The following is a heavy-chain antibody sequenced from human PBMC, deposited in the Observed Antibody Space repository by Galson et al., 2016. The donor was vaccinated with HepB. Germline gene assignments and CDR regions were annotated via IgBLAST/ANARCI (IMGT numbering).Heavy chain of an antibody. D-gene: IGHD2/OR15-2a*01. CDR2: IYYSGST. CDR1: GGSIRNYY. CDR3: ARHVSEYRSYGMDV. Sequence: SETLSLTCTVSGGSIRNYYWTWIRQPPGKGLEWIGSIYYSGSTHYNPSLKSRVTISGDMSKNQFSLTLSSVIAADTAVYYCARHVSEYRSYGMDVWGQGTTVTVSS. V-gene: IGHV4-59*05. J-gene: IGHJ6*02.